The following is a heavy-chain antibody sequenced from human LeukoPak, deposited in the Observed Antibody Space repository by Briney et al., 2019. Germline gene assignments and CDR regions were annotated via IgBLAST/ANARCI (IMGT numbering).Heavy chain of an antibody. J-gene: IGHJ4*02. Sequence: GGSLRLSCAASGFTFTTYWMHWVRQAPGKGLVWVSHINSDGSITSYADSVKGRFTISRDNAKNTLYLQMNSLRAEDTAVYYCAKDRRIAAAGTPDLFDYWGQGSLVTVSS. V-gene: IGHV3-74*01. CDR3: AKDRRIAAAGTPDLFDY. CDR1: GFTFTTYW. CDR2: INSDGSIT. D-gene: IGHD6-13*01.